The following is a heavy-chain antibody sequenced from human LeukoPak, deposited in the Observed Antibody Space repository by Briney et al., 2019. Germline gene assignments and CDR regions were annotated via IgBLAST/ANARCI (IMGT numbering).Heavy chain of an antibody. Sequence: PGGSLRLSCAASGFTFSSYGMSWVRQAPGKGLEWVAVISYDGSNKYSADSVKGRFTISRDNSNNTVYLQMNNLRPEDTAVFYCARGQGYESYYYMDVWGKGTTVSVSS. J-gene: IGHJ6*03. CDR1: GFTFSSYG. D-gene: IGHD2-2*01. V-gene: IGHV3-30*03. CDR3: ARGQGYESYYYMDV. CDR2: ISYDGSNK.